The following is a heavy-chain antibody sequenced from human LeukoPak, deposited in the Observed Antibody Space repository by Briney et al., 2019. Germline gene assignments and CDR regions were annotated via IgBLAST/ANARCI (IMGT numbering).Heavy chain of an antibody. J-gene: IGHJ6*02. CDR1: GGSITTFY. CDR3: ARWRYLDV. CDR2: IDYSGRA. V-gene: IGHV4-59*01. D-gene: IGHD3-9*01. Sequence: RTSETLSLTCTVSGGSITTFYWSWVRQPPGKGLEYIGHIDYSGRAKYNPSLKSRVTISVDTSKNQFSLKLSSVTAAGTAIYYCARWRYLDVWGQGTTVTVSS.